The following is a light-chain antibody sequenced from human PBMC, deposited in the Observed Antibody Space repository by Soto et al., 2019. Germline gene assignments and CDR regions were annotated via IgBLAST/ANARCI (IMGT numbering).Light chain of an antibody. V-gene: IGKV3-20*01. Sequence: EIVVTQSPGTLSLSPGEGATLSCRASQSVSSNYLAWYQQKPGQAPRLLIYGASNRATGIPDRVSGSGSGTDFTLTISRLDPEDFAVYYCQQYSSSPLTFGGGTKVEIK. CDR1: QSVSSNY. CDR2: GAS. J-gene: IGKJ4*01. CDR3: QQYSSSPLT.